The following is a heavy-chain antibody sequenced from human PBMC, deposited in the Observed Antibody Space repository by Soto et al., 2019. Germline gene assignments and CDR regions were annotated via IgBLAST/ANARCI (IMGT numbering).Heavy chain of an antibody. J-gene: IGHJ4*02. CDR3: ARDNYYGSGSYDY. CDR2: IYYTENS. CDR1: GGSISSYY. Sequence: PSETLSLTCTVSGGSISSYYWSWIRQPPGKGLEWIGYIYYTENSNYNPSLKSRVTISVDSSKSQFSLKLRSVTAADTAMYYCARDNYYGSGSYDYWGQGLLVIVSS. V-gene: IGHV4-59*01. D-gene: IGHD3-10*01.